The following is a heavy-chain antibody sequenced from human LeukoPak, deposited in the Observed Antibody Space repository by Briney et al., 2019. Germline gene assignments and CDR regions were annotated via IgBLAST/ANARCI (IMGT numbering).Heavy chain of an antibody. CDR2: ISSSSYI. J-gene: IGHJ4*02. CDR1: GSTFSSYS. Sequence: GGSLRLSCAASGSTFSSYSMNWVRQAPGKGLEWVSSISSSSYIYYADSVKGRFTISRDNAKNSLYLQMNSLRAEDTAVYYCARDRRQGYYYDSSGYFDYWGQGTLVTVSS. CDR3: ARDRRQGYYYDSSGYFDY. V-gene: IGHV3-21*01. D-gene: IGHD3-22*01.